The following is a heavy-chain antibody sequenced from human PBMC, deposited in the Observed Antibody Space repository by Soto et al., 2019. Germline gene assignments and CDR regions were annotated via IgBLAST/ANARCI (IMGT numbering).Heavy chain of an antibody. Sequence: SETLSLTCTVSGGPVSSSGYYWGWIRQPPGKGLEWIGSIYYSGNTYYNASLKSRVTISVDTSKNQFSLNLSSVTAADTAMYYCARHRSGVGNYYFDYWGQGTLVTVSS. V-gene: IGHV4-39*01. CDR3: ARHRSGVGNYYFDY. J-gene: IGHJ4*02. CDR2: IYYSGNT. D-gene: IGHD1-1*01. CDR1: GGPVSSSGYY.